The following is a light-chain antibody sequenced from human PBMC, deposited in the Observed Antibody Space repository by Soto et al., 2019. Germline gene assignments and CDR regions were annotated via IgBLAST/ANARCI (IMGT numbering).Light chain of an antibody. Sequence: EILLTQSPGTLSLSPGERVTLSCRASQSVSNNYFAWYQQTPGQAPRLLIYGASNTATGIPDRFSGSGSGTDFTLAISRLEPEDSAVYYCQQYGSSGTFGQGTKVDIK. CDR1: QSVSNNY. CDR2: GAS. CDR3: QQYGSSGT. V-gene: IGKV3-20*01. J-gene: IGKJ1*01.